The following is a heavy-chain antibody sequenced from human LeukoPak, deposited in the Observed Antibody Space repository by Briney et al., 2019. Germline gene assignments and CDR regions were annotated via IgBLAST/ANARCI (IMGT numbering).Heavy chain of an antibody. V-gene: IGHV1-46*01. CDR2: IHPGGGTT. J-gene: IGHJ6*04. CDR1: GYTFTSNY. D-gene: IGHD4-17*01. Sequence: ASVKVSCKASGYTFTSNYIHWVRQAPGQGLEWMGIIHPGGGTTIYTQRFQGRVTMTRDTSTSTVYMELSSLRSDDTAVYYRARDRGMTTVTTTYYYGMDVWGKGTTVTVSS. CDR3: ARDRGMTTVTTTYYYGMDV.